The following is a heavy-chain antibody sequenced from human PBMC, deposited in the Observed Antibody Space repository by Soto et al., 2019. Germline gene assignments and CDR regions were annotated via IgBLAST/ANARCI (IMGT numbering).Heavy chain of an antibody. D-gene: IGHD4-17*01. CDR3: ATDADYCDNGFEY. Sequence: QVQLVESGGGVVQPGRSLRLSCAASGFTFSRYGMHWVRRAPGKGLEWVAVILDEGSDQNSAASVKGRFTISTDNSKHSLSLHMTSLLAESTSVYYFATDADYCDNGFEYWGQGTLVTVSS. J-gene: IGHJ4*02. V-gene: IGHV3-33*01. CDR1: GFTFSRYG. CDR2: ILDEGSDQ.